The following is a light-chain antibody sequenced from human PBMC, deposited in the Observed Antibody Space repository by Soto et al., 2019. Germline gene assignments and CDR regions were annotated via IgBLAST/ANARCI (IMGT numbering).Light chain of an antibody. V-gene: IGLV1-44*01. Sequence: QSVLTQPPSASGTPGQRVTISCSGSSSNIGSNTVNWYQQRPGTAPKLLIYSNNQRPSGVPDRFSGSKSGTSASLAISGLQSEDEADYYCAACDDSLNGYYVFGTGTKLTVL. CDR2: SNN. CDR1: SSNIGSNT. J-gene: IGLJ1*01. CDR3: AACDDSLNGYYV.